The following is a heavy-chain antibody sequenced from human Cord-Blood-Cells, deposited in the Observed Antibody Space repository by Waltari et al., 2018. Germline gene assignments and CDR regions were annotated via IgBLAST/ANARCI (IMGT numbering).Heavy chain of an antibody. V-gene: IGHV3-33*01. CDR1: GFTFSSYG. D-gene: IGHD6-13*01. CDR3: ARGVISSSPPQD. Sequence: QVQLVESGGGVVQPGRSLRLSCAASGFTFSSYGMHWVRQAPGKGLEWGGVRWYDGSNKYYADSVKGRFTISRDNSKNTLYLQMNSLRAEDTAVYYCARGVISSSPPQDWGQGTLVTVSS. J-gene: IGHJ4*02. CDR2: RWYDGSNK.